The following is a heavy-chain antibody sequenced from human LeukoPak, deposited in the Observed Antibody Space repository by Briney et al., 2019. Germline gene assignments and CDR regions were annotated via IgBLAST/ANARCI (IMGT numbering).Heavy chain of an antibody. V-gene: IGHV3-7*04. J-gene: IGHJ4*02. CDR1: GFTFNDYW. CDR2: IKQDGSEK. CDR3: ARDYPIDY. Sequence: GGSLRLSCAASGFTFNDYWMTWVRQAPGKGLEWVANIKQDGSEKHYVDSVKGRFTISRDNAKNSLYLQMNSLRAEDTAVYYRARDYPIDYWGQGTLVTVSS.